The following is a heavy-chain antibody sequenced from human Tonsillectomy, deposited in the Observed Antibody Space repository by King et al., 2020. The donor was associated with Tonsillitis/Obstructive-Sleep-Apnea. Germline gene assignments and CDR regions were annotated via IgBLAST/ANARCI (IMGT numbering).Heavy chain of an antibody. J-gene: IGHJ6*03. CDR2: IDPSDSYT. CDR1: GYSFTSYW. V-gene: IGHV5-10-1*01. D-gene: IGHD3-10*01. Sequence: QLVQSGAEVKKPGESLRISCKGSGYSFTSYWISWVRQMPGKGLEWMGRIDPSDSYTNYSPSFQGHVTISADKSISTAYLQWSSLKASDTAMYYCARAMVRGVTDYYYYMDVWGKGTTVTVSS. CDR3: ARAMVRGVTDYYYYMDV.